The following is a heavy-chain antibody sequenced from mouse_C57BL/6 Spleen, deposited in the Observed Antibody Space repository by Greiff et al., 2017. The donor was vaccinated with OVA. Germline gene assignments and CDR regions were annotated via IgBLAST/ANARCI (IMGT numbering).Heavy chain of an antibody. V-gene: IGHV3-6*01. J-gene: IGHJ3*01. Sequence: DVQLQESGPGLVKPSQSLSLTCSVTGYSITSGYYWNWIRQFPGNKLEWMGYISYDGSNNYNPSLKNRISITRDTSKNQFFLKLNSVTTEDTATYYCASYGNYGGWFAYWGQGTLVTVSA. CDR1: GYSITSGYY. D-gene: IGHD2-1*01. CDR2: ISYDGSN. CDR3: ASYGNYGGWFAY.